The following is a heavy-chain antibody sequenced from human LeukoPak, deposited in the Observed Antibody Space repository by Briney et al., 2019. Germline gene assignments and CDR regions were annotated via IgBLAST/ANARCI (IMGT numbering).Heavy chain of an antibody. CDR1: GGSMNSGSYY. Sequence: SETLSLTCTVSGGSMNSGSYYWSWIRQSAGKGLEWIGRIYSSGSTNYSPSLQSRVTISVDTSKNQFSLKLSSVTAADTAVYYCARGYGDPDFDYWGQGTLVTVSS. CDR3: ARGYGDPDFDY. D-gene: IGHD4-17*01. J-gene: IGHJ4*02. CDR2: IYSSGST. V-gene: IGHV4-61*02.